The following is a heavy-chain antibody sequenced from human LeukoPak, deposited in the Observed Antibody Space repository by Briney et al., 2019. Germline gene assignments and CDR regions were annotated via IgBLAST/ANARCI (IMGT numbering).Heavy chain of an antibody. CDR1: GYTFTSYA. J-gene: IGHJ5*02. CDR3: ARAPCLWLKRNWFDP. V-gene: IGHV1-18*01. CDR2: ISAYNGNT. Sequence: ASVKVSCKASGYTFTSYAISWVRQAPGQGLEWMGWISAYNGNTNYAQKLQGRVTMTTDTSTSTAYMELRSLRSDDTAVYYCARAPCLWLKRNWFDPWGQGTLVTVSS. D-gene: IGHD3-10*01.